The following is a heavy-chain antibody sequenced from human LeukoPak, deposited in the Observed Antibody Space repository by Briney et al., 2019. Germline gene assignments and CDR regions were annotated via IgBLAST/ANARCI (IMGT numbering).Heavy chain of an antibody. CDR3: ARESIAVADPTYYYGMDV. V-gene: IGHV1-2*02. CDR2: INPNSGGT. J-gene: IGHJ6*02. CDR1: GYTFTGYY. Sequence: ASVKVSCKASGYTFTGYYMHWVRQAPGQGLEWMGWINPNSGGTNYAQKFQGRVTMTRDTSISTAYMELSRLRSDDTAVYYCARESIAVADPTYYYGMDVWGQGTTVTVSS. D-gene: IGHD6-19*01.